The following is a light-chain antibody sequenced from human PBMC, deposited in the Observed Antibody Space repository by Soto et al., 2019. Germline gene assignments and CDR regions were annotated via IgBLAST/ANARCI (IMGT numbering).Light chain of an antibody. J-gene: IGKJ4*01. CDR1: QSISTY. Sequence: DIHMTQSPSCLSASVGDRVTITFRASQSISTYLNWYQQKPGKAPNLLIYAASSLQSGVPSRFSGSGSGTDFTLTISRLQPEDFATYYCQQSYNSPLTFGGGTKVDIK. V-gene: IGKV1-39*01. CDR2: AAS. CDR3: QQSYNSPLT.